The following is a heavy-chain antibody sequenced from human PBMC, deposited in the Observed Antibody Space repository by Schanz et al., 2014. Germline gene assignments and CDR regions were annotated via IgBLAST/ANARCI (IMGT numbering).Heavy chain of an antibody. J-gene: IGHJ6*02. CDR2: LYDIGSA. V-gene: IGHV4-59*12. D-gene: IGHD4-4*01. CDR3: ARDLHRMDV. Sequence: QVQLQESGPGLVKPSETLSLTCTVSGASISRYYWSWIRQPPGKGLEGIGYLYDIGSANYNPSLQSRTTIAVDTSKNQSPRKLSSVTAADTAVYYCARDLHRMDVWGQGTTVTVSS. CDR1: GASISRYY.